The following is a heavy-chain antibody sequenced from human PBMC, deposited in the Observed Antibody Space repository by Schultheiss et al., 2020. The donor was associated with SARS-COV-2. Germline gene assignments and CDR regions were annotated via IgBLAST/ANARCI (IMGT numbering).Heavy chain of an antibody. CDR1: AYTFTNSY. CDR2: INPSGGST. J-gene: IGHJ6*03. Sequence: ASVKVSCKASAYTFTNSYIHWVRQAPGQGLEWMGIINPSGGSTSYAQKFQGRVTITADESTSTAYMELSSLRSEDTAVYYCARDPKVYRINPRPYYMDVWGKGTTVTVSS. D-gene: IGHD2/OR15-2a*01. CDR3: ARDPKVYRINPRPYYMDV. V-gene: IGHV1-46*01.